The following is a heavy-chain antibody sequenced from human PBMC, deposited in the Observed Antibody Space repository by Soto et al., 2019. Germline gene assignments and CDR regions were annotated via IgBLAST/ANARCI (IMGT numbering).Heavy chain of an antibody. CDR1: GYTFTSYG. CDR2: ISAYNGNT. CDR3: ARDGYYDIWTVRSNSFEY. J-gene: IGHJ4*02. V-gene: IGHV1-18*01. Sequence: QVQLVQSGAEVKKPGASVKVSCKASGYTFTSYGISWVRQAPGQGLEWMGWISAYNGNTKYAQKLQGRVTMTTDTSTSTAYMDLRSLRSDDTAVYYCARDGYYDIWTVRSNSFEYWGQGTLVTVSS. D-gene: IGHD3-9*01.